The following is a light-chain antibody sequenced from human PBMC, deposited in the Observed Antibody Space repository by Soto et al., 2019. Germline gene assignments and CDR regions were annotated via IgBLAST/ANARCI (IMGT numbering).Light chain of an antibody. CDR1: QGIRNH. CDR3: QKYDSTPQT. J-gene: IGKJ1*01. CDR2: AAS. V-gene: IGKV1-27*01. Sequence: DIQMTQSPSSLSASVGDRVTITCRASQGIRNHLAWYQQKPGKVPKLLIYAASTLQSGVPSRFSGSGSETDFTLTISSLQPEDVATYYCQKYDSTPQTFGQGTKVEIK.